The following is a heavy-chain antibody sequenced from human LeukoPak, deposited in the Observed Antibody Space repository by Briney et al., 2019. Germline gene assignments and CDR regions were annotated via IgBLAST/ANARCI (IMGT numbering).Heavy chain of an antibody. CDR3: ASVWRALGYTIDY. D-gene: IGHD5-18*01. V-gene: IGHV3-33*01. CDR2: IWYDGSNK. CDR1: GITFRNYG. J-gene: IGHJ4*02. Sequence: QPGGSLRLSCAASGITFRNYGMHWVRQAPGKGLEWVAIIWYDGSNKYYADSVKGRFTISRDNSKNTLYLQMNSLRVEDTAVYYCASVWRALGYTIDYWGQGTQVAVSS.